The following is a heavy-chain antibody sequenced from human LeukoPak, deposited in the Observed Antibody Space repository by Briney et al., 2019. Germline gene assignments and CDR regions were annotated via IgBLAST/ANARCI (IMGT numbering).Heavy chain of an antibody. CDR3: VRYYDSSGYSYVRYFDY. Sequence: SGPTLVNPTQILTLTYTFSGFSLSTGGLGVGWIRQPPGKALEWLVVIYWDDSKRYRPSLKSRLTITKDTSKNQVVLTMTNMDPMDTATYYCVRYYDSSGYSYVRYFDYWGQGTLVTVSS. CDR2: IYWDDSK. J-gene: IGHJ4*02. V-gene: IGHV2-5*02. D-gene: IGHD3-22*01. CDR1: GFSLSTGGLG.